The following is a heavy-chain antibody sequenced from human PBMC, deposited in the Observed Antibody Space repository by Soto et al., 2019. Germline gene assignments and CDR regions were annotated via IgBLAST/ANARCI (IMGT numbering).Heavy chain of an antibody. CDR2: ISAYNGNT. D-gene: IGHD3-3*01. CDR1: GYTFTSYG. CDR3: SREEVRFLGGGRGMDV. J-gene: IGHJ6*02. V-gene: IGHV1-18*04. Sequence: ASVKVSCKASGYTFTSYGISWVRQAPGQGLEWMGWISAYNGNTNYAQKLQGRVTMTTDTSTSTAYMELRSLRSDDTAVYYCSREEVRFLGGGRGMDVWGQGTTVTVSS.